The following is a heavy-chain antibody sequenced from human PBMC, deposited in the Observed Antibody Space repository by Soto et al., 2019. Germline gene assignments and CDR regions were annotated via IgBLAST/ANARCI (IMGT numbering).Heavy chain of an antibody. CDR1: GITVSNAW. V-gene: IGHV3-15*05. CDR3: FKGAQQGI. CDR2: IRPKADGGTT. Sequence: GGSLRLSCVASGITVSNAWMNWVRQAPGKGLEWVGRIRPKADGGTTDFAAPVKGRSTISRDDSKNTLYLQMNSVETEDTAVYYCFKGAQQGIWGRGTLVTVS. J-gene: IGHJ4*02.